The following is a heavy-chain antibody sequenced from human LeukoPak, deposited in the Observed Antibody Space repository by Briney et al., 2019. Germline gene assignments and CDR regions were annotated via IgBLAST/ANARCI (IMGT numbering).Heavy chain of an antibody. CDR3: AGDRGPISGSYYPDAFDI. J-gene: IGHJ3*02. Sequence: SETLSLTCTVSGGSISSGGYYWCWIRQHPGKGLEWIGYIYHSGSTYYNPSLNSRITISVDTSKNQFSLRLSSVTAADTAVYYCAGDRGPISGSYYPDAFDIWGQGTMVSVSS. V-gene: IGHV4-31*03. D-gene: IGHD1-26*01. CDR2: IYHSGST. CDR1: GGSISSGGYY.